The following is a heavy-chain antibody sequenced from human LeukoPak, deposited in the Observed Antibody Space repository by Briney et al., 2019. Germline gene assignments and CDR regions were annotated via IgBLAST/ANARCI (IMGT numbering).Heavy chain of an antibody. V-gene: IGHV3-9*01. J-gene: IGHJ4*02. CDR3: AKGYCSGGSCYGLGY. Sequence: PGGSLRLSCAASGFTFDDYAMHWVRQAPGKGLEWVSGISWNSGSIGYADSVKGRFTISRDNAKNSLYLQMNSLRAEDTALYYCAKGYCSGGSCYGLGYWGQGTLVTVSS. CDR2: ISWNSGSI. D-gene: IGHD2-15*01. CDR1: GFTFDDYA.